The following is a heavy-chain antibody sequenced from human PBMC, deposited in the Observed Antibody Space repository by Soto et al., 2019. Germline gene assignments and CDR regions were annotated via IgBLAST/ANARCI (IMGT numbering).Heavy chain of an antibody. D-gene: IGHD3-22*01. CDR3: AREGTYYYDSSGQYYYYGMDV. J-gene: IGHJ6*02. Sequence: QVQLVQSGAEVKKPGASVKVSCKASGYTFTSYGISWVRQAPGQGLEWMGWISAYNGNTNYAQKLQGRVTMTTDTPTSTAYMELRSLRSDDTAVYYCAREGTYYYDSSGQYYYYGMDVWGQGTTVTVSS. CDR2: ISAYNGNT. CDR1: GYTFTSYG. V-gene: IGHV1-18*01.